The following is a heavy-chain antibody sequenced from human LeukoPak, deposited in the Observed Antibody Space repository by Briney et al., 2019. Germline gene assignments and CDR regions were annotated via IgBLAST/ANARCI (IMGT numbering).Heavy chain of an antibody. CDR1: GFTFSSYW. V-gene: IGHV3-74*01. CDR2: ISSDGTST. Sequence: PGGSQRLSCAASGFTFSSYWMHWVRQAPGKGLVWVSRISSDGTSTSYADSVKGRFTISRDNAKNTLYLQMNSLRAEDTAVYYCAGGYRYFHHWGQGTLVTVSS. J-gene: IGHJ1*01. D-gene: IGHD1-1*01. CDR3: AGGYRYFHH.